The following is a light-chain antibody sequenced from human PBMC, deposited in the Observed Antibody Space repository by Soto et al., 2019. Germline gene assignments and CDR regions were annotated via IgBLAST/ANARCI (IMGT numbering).Light chain of an antibody. V-gene: IGLV2-14*01. Sequence: QSALTQPASVSGSPGQSITISCTGTSSDVGGYNYVSWYQQHPGKAPKLMIYEVSSRPSGVSNRFSGSKSGNTASLTISGLQAEDEAEYYCSSYTSSSTLVFGGGTMLTVL. CDR2: EVS. J-gene: IGLJ2*01. CDR3: SSYTSSSTLV. CDR1: SSDVGGYNY.